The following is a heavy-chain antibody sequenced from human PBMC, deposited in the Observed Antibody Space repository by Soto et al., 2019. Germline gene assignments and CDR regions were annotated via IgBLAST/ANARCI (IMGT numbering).Heavy chain of an antibody. D-gene: IGHD3-16*01. J-gene: IGHJ4*01. CDR1: GFIFTTYT. CDR3: AKARGGQVTKGASFEY. Sequence: EVQLVESGGDLVKPGGSLRLSCEASGFIFTTYTMNWVRQAPGKGLEWVSSISSDSNYMFHANSVKGRFTISRDNAKNSLYLQMNSLRAEDTAVYYCAKARGGQVTKGASFEYWGHGTLVTVSS. V-gene: IGHV3-21*02. CDR2: ISSDSNYM.